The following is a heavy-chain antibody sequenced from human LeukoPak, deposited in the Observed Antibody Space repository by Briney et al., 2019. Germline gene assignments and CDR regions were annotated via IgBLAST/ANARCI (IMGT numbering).Heavy chain of an antibody. CDR2: ISAYNGNT. J-gene: IGHJ4*02. V-gene: IGHV1-18*01. CDR3: ARQPAVHSYYDSSGMTFFDY. CDR1: GYTFTSYG. D-gene: IGHD3-22*01. Sequence: GASVKVSCKASGYTFTSYGISWVRQAPGQGLEWMGWISAYNGNTNYAQKLQGRVTMTTDTSTSTAYMELRSLRSDDTAVYYCARQPAVHSYYDSSGMTFFDYWGQGALVTVSS.